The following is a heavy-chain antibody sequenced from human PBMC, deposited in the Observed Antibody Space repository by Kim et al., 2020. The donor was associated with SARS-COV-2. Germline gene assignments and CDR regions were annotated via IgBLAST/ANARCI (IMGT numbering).Heavy chain of an antibody. CDR3: AKDIVVVPAAQFFDY. Sequence: DPGKGRFTISRDNSKNTLYLQMNSLRAEDTAVYYCAKDIVVVPAAQFFDYWGQGTLVTVSS. J-gene: IGHJ4*02. V-gene: IGHV3-23*01. D-gene: IGHD2-2*01.